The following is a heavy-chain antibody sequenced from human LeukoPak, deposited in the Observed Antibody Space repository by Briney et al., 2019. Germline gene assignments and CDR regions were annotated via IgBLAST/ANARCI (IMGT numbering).Heavy chain of an antibody. V-gene: IGHV1-46*01. Sequence: ASVKVSCKASGNTFSSDYMHWVRQAPGQGLEWMGGIIPSGDTTHYSQKFQGRVTITRDTSTSTVYLVLSSLRSEDTAIYYCARDGSKWNFDYWGQGTLVTVSS. D-gene: IGHD6-13*01. J-gene: IGHJ4*02. CDR2: IIPSGDTT. CDR1: GNTFSSDY. CDR3: ARDGSKWNFDY.